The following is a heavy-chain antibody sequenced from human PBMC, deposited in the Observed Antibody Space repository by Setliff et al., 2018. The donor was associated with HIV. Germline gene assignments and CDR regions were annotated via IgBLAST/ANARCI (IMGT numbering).Heavy chain of an antibody. CDR2: IRYDGSNQ. Sequence: PGGSLRLSCAASGFTFSTYGMQWVRQAPGKGLEWVAFIRYDGSNQYYADSVKGRFTISRDNSKNTLYLQMNSLRAEDTAVYYCAKCGGSPFDYWGQGTLVTVSS. J-gene: IGHJ4*02. CDR1: GFTFSTYG. CDR3: AKCGGSPFDY. D-gene: IGHD2-21*01. V-gene: IGHV3-30*02.